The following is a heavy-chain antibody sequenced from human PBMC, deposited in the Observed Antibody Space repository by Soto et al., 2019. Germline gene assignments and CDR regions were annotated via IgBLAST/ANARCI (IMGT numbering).Heavy chain of an antibody. D-gene: IGHD2-15*01. CDR3: ARGPRDCSGGTCFPLPTAEYFRH. V-gene: IGHV1-69*13. CDR2: IIPMFGTA. J-gene: IGHJ1*01. Sequence: ASVKVSCKASGGTFSSHVFTWVRQAPGQGLEWMGGIIPMFGTANHAQKFQGRVTLIADESTSTAYLELSSLRSEDTAVYYCARGPRDCSGGTCFPLPTAEYFRHWGQGTLVTVSS. CDR1: GGTFSSHV.